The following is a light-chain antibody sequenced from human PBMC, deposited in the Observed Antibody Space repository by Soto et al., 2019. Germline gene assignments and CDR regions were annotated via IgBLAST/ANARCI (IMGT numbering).Light chain of an antibody. V-gene: IGKV1-5*01. J-gene: IGKJ1*01. Sequence: IQMPQSPSTLSASVGDRVTITCRASQSISSWLAWYQQKPGKAPKLLIYDASSLESGVPSRFSGSGSGTEFTLTISSLQPDDFATYYCQQYNSYSWTFGQGTKVDIK. CDR2: DAS. CDR1: QSISSW. CDR3: QQYNSYSWT.